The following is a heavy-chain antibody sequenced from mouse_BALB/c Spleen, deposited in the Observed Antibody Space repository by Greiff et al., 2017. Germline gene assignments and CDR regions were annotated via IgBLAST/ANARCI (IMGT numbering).Heavy chain of an antibody. D-gene: IGHD3-1*01. J-gene: IGHJ2*01. CDR2: IWAGGST. CDR3: ARSGYAGFDY. Sequence: QVQLKQSGPGLVAPSQSLSITCTVSGFSLTSYGVHWVRQPPGKGLEWLGVIWAGGSTNYNSALMSRLSISKDNSKSQVFLKMNSLQTDDTAMYYCARSGYAGFDYWGQGTTLTVSS. CDR1: GFSLTSYG. V-gene: IGHV2-9*02.